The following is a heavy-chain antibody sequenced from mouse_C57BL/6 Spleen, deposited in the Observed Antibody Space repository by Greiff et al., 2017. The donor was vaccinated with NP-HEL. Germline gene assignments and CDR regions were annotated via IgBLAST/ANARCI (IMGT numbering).Heavy chain of an antibody. Sequence: VQLQQSGAELVRPGASVKLSCKASGYTFTSYGISWVKQSTGQGLEWIGEIYPRSGNTYYNEKFKGKATLTADKSSSTAYMKLRSLTSEDSAVYFCARDRGMNATCMDYWGQGTSVTVSS. D-gene: IGHD2-4*01. CDR1: GYTFTSYG. CDR2: IYPRSGNT. J-gene: IGHJ4*01. V-gene: IGHV1-81*01. CDR3: ARDRGMNATCMDY.